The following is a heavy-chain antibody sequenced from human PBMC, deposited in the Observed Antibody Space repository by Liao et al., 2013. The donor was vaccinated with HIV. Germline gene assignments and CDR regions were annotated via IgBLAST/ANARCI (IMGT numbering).Heavy chain of an antibody. V-gene: IGHV4-61*02. CDR2: IYSGGST. D-gene: IGHD4-11*01. CDR1: GGSISSDGYY. Sequence: QVQLQESGPGLVKPSQTLSLTCTVSGGSISSDGYYWSWIRQPAGKGLEWIGRIYSGGSTDYNPSLKSRVTISADTSKNEFSLWLTSVTAADTAVYYCARAERRMTTVIKRGFFDYWGQGTLVTVSS. J-gene: IGHJ4*02. CDR3: ARAERRMTTVIKRGFFDY.